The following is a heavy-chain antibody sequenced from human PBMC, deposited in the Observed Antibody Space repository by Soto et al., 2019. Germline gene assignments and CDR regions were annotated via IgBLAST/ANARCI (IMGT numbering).Heavy chain of an antibody. CDR2: MNPYNGNT. D-gene: IGHD6-13*01. Sequence: FTSYGITWVRQAPGQGLEWMGWMNPYNGNTGYAQKFQGRVTMTTNTSTSTAYMELSSLRSEDTAVYYCARVQSSSWYSYYYYGMDVWGQGTTVTVSS. J-gene: IGHJ6*02. CDR3: ARVQSSSWYSYYYYGMDV. V-gene: IGHV1-8*02. CDR1: FTSYG.